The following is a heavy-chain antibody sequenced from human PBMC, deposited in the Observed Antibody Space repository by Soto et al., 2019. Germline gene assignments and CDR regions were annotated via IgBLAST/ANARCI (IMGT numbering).Heavy chain of an antibody. J-gene: IGHJ4*02. V-gene: IGHV1-2*04. CDR1: GYTFTGYY. Sequence: QVQLVQSGAEVKKPGASVKVSCKASGYTFTGYYMHWVRQAPGQGLEWMGWINPNSGGTNYAQKFQGWVTMTRDTSISRAHMALSRLRSADTTVYYCARCGGSRDSYGYRCYFDYWGQGTLVTVSS. CDR3: ARCGGSRDSYGYRCYFDY. CDR2: INPNSGGT. D-gene: IGHD5-18*01.